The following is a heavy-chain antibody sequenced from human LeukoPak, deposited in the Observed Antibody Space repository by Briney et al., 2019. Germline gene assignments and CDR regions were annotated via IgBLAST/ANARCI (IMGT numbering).Heavy chain of an antibody. CDR3: ARDNLRGVIGDPFDY. V-gene: IGHV4-34*01. Sequence: PSETLSLTCAVYGGSFSGYYWSWIRQPPGKGLEWIGEINHSGSTNYNPSLKSRVTISVDTSKNQFSLKLSSVTAADTAVYYCARDNLRGVIGDPFDYWGQGTLVTVSS. CDR2: INHSGST. CDR1: GGSFSGYY. J-gene: IGHJ4*02. D-gene: IGHD3-16*02.